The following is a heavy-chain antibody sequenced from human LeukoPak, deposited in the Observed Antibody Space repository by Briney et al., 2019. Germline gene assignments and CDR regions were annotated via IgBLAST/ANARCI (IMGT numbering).Heavy chain of an antibody. D-gene: IGHD5-24*01. J-gene: IGHJ4*01. CDR3: AKLLRDVTIYDF. CDR1: GFTFSSYS. Sequence: AGGSLRLSCAASGFTFSSYSMNWLRQAPGKGLEWVSSISRSSSFMYYADSVKGRLSISRDNATNSLYLQMNSLSAEDTAFYYCAKLLRDVTIYDFWGHGALVTVSS. V-gene: IGHV3-21*01. CDR2: ISRSSSFM.